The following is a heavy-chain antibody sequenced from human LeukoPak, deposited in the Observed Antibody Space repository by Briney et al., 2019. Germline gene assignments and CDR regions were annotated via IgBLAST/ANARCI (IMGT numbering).Heavy chain of an antibody. J-gene: IGHJ5*02. CDR3: ARGGSGGYSYGYVRWFDP. D-gene: IGHD5-18*01. CDR2: IYPGDSDT. CDR1: GYSFTSYW. Sequence: GESLKISCKGSGYSFTSYWIGWVHQMPGKGLEWMGIIYPGDSDTRYSPSFQGQVTISADKSISTAYLQWSSLKASDTAMYYCARGGSGGYSYGYVRWFDPWGQGTLVTVSS. V-gene: IGHV5-51*07.